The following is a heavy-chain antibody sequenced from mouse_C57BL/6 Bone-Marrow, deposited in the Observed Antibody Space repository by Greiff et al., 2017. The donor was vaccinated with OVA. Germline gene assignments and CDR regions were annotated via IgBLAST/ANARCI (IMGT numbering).Heavy chain of an antibody. V-gene: IGHV1-55*01. CDR2: IYHGGGST. CDR1: GYTFTSYW. D-gene: IGHD3-2*01. CDR3: ARKTARMDD. J-gene: IGHJ4*01. Sequence: VQLQESGAELVKPGASVKMSCKASGYTFTSYWITWVKQRPGKGLEWIGDIYHGGGSTYYQEKFKSKATLTVNTSSSTAYMQLSSLTSEDSAFYYCARKTARMDDWGQGTSVTVSS.